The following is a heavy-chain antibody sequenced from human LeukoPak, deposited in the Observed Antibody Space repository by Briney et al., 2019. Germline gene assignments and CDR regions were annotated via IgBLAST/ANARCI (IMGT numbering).Heavy chain of an antibody. J-gene: IGHJ4*02. CDR1: GFTFRNYG. CDR2: ISSSSSYI. CDR3: ARDSANDY. Sequence: TGGSLRLSCAASGFTFRNYGMAWVRQAPGKGLEWVSSISSSSSYIYYADSVKGRFTISRDNAKNSLYLQMNSLRAEDTAVYYCARDSANDYWGQGTLVTVSS. V-gene: IGHV3-21*01.